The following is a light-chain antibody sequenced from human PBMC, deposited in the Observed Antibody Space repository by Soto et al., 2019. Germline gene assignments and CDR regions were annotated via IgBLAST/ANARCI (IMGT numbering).Light chain of an antibody. CDR2: LAS. CDR1: QGIRNP. V-gene: IGKV1-9*01. J-gene: IGKJ5*01. CDR3: QQVDSYPII. Sequence: IQLTQSPSSLSASVGDRVTITSRASQGIRNPLAWYQQKPGKVPKLLIYLASTLQSGVPSRFSGSGSGTDFTLTISSLQPEDFATYYCQQVDSYPIIFGQGTRLEIK.